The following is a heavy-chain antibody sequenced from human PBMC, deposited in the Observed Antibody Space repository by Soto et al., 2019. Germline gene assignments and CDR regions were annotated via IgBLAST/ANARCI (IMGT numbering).Heavy chain of an antibody. J-gene: IGHJ6*02. CDR3: ARTNFSSSIAARTVSMDV. V-gene: IGHV1-69*13. D-gene: IGHD6-6*01. CDR1: GGTFSSYA. CDR2: IIPIFGTA. Sequence: GASVKVSCKASGGTFSSYAISWVRQAPGQRLEWMGGIIPIFGTANYAQKFQGRVTITADESTSTAYMELSSLRSEDTAVYYCARTNFSSSIAARTVSMDVWGQGTTVTVSS.